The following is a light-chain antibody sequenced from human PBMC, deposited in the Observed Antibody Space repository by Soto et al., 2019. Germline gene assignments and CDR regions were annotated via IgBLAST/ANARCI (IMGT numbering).Light chain of an antibody. CDR1: QSLNSN. V-gene: IGKV3-15*01. Sequence: ETVMTQSPATLSVSPGERATLSCRASQSLNSNVAWYQQRPGQPPRLLIYRASSRATGIPARFSGSGSGTEFTLTISSLQSEDFAVYYCQHYQNLWAFGQGTKVDI. CDR2: RAS. J-gene: IGKJ1*01. CDR3: QHYQNLWA.